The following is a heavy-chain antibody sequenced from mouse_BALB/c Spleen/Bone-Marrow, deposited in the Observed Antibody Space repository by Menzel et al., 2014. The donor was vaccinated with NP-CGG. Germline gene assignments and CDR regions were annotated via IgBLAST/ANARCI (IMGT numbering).Heavy chain of an antibody. D-gene: IGHD3-1*01. CDR1: GYTFSNYW. CDR2: IHPGNSAT. J-gene: IGHJ2*01. CDR3: TTLARNSFDY. V-gene: IGHV1-5*01. Sequence: EVKLMESGTVLARPGAAVKMSCKASGYTFSNYWMHWIKQRPGQGLEWIGTIHPGNSATTYNQKFKGKAKLTAVTSTSTAYMELSSLTNEDSAVYYCTTLARNSFDYWGQGTTLTVSS.